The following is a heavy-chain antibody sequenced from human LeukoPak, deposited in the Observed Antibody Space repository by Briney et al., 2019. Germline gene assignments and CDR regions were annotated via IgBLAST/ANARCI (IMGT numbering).Heavy chain of an antibody. J-gene: IGHJ4*02. CDR2: IYSGGST. Sequence: GGSLKLSCAASGFTVSSNYMSWVRQAPGKGLEWVSVIYSGGSTYYADSVKGRFTISRDNSKNTLYLQMNSLRAEDTAVYYCARDRQYNWNYGSYCGQGTLVTVSS. CDR1: GFTVSSNY. D-gene: IGHD1-7*01. V-gene: IGHV3-66*02. CDR3: ARDRQYNWNYGSY.